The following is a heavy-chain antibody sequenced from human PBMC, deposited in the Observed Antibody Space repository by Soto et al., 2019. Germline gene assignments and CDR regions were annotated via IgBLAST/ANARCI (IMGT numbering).Heavy chain of an antibody. D-gene: IGHD3-10*01. CDR3: ARGFGQLLWFGGRWFAP. J-gene: IGHJ5*02. V-gene: IGHV4-34*01. CDR1: GGSFSGYY. CDR2: INHSGST. Sequence: QVQLQQWGAGLLKPSETLSLTCAVYGGSFSGYYWSWIRQPPGKGLEWIGEINHSGSTNYNPSLKSRVTISVDTSKNQFSLKLSSVTAADTAVYYCARGFGQLLWFGGRWFAPWGQGTLVTVSS.